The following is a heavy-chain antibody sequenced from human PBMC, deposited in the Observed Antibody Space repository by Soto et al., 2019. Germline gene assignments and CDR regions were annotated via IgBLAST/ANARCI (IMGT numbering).Heavy chain of an antibody. CDR2: IHFSGNT. Sequence: SETLSLTCTVSGGSISSGGYYWSWIRQHPGKGLEWIAYIHFSGNTNYNPSLKSRVTISVDTSKNQFSLKLTSVTAADTAMYYSERLQYTVGTPVEVWGQGPMVTVSS. V-gene: IGHV4-61*08. CDR3: ERLQYTVGTPVEV. J-gene: IGHJ3*01. D-gene: IGHD4-17*01. CDR1: GGSISSGGYY.